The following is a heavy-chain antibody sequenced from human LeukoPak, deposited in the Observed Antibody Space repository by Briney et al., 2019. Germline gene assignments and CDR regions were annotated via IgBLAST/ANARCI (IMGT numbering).Heavy chain of an antibody. CDR1: GFTFSSYS. CDR3: AKAITNSGFDY. D-gene: IGHD2-8*01. J-gene: IGHJ4*02. Sequence: AGGSLRLSCAASGFTFSSYSMNWVRQAPGKGLEWVSSISSSSSYIYYADSLKGRFTISRDDAKNSLYLQMNSLRAEDTAVYYCAKAITNSGFDYWGQGTLVTVSS. V-gene: IGHV3-21*01. CDR2: ISSSSSYI.